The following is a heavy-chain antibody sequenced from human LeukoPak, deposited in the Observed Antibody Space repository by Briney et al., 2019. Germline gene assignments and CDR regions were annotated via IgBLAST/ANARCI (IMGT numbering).Heavy chain of an antibody. D-gene: IGHD3-22*01. CDR1: GFTVSGTH. J-gene: IGHJ4*02. CDR3: ASVHYYGSSGVFDY. V-gene: IGHV3-53*01. CDR2: IFSGGST. Sequence: GSLRLSCAASGFTVSGTHMSWVRQAPGKGLEWVSFIFSGGSTFYADSVKGRFTISRDNSKNTLFLQINSLRAEDTAVYYCASVHYYGSSGVFDYWGQGTLVTVSS.